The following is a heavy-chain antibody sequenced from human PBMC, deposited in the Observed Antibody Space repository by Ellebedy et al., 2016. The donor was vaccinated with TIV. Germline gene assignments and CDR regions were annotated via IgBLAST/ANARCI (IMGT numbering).Heavy chain of an antibody. J-gene: IGHJ4*02. D-gene: IGHD5-12*01. CDR2: INPSGGNT. CDR3: ARTATITPAEPSDY. Sequence: ASVKVSCKTSGYTFTGYYMHWVRQAPGQGLEWMGIINPSGGNTSYAQKLQGRVTMTRDTSTSTVYMELNTLRSEDAVVYYCARTATITPAEPSDYWGQGTLVIVSS. CDR1: GYTFTGYY. V-gene: IGHV1-46*04.